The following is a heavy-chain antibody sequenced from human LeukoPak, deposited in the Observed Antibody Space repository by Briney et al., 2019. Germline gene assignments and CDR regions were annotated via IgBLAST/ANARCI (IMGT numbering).Heavy chain of an antibody. CDR1: GFTFSSYS. V-gene: IGHV3-21*01. D-gene: IGHD2-2*01. J-gene: IGHJ6*03. Sequence: GGSLRLSCAASGFTFSSYSMNWVRQAPGKGLEWVSSISSSSSYIYYADSVKGRFTISRDNAKNSLYLQMNSLRAEDTAVYYCASCSSTSETYYYYYYMGVWGKGTTVTVSS. CDR3: ASCSSTSETYYYYYYMGV. CDR2: ISSSSSYI.